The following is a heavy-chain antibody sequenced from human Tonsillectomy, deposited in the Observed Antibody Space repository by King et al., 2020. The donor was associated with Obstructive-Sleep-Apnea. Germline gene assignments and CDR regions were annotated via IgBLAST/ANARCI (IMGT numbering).Heavy chain of an antibody. CDR2: ISGSGGST. V-gene: IGHV3-23*04. Sequence: QLVQSGGGLVQPGGSLRLSCAASGFTFSSYAMSWVRQAPGKGLEWVSAISGSGGSTYYADSVKGRFTISRDNSKNTLYLQMNSLRAEDTAVYYCAKSGLFRTGLQDSSSSAKGYRYYYYGMDVWGQGTTVTVSS. CDR3: AKSGLFRTGLQDSSSSAKGYRYYYYGMDV. D-gene: IGHD6-6*01. J-gene: IGHJ6*02. CDR1: GFTFSSYA.